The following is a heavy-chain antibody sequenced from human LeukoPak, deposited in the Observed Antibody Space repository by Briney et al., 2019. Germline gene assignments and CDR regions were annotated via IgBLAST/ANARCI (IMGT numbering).Heavy chain of an antibody. J-gene: IGHJ4*02. CDR1: GFTFSSCE. CDR2: IRSSGSTI. CDR3: ARVVYSNYGYNYFDY. D-gene: IGHD4-11*01. V-gene: IGHV3-48*03. Sequence: PGGSLRLSCPASGFTFSSCEMNWVRPPPGKGLDWVSYIRSSGSTIYYADSVKGRFTISRDNAKNSLYLQMNSLRAEDTAVYYCARVVYSNYGYNYFDYWGQGTLVTVSS.